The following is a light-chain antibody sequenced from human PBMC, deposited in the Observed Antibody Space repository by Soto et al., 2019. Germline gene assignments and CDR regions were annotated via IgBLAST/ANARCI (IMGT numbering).Light chain of an antibody. CDR1: SSNVGSNS. V-gene: IGLV1-44*01. J-gene: IGLJ1*01. CDR3: QSYDSSLSGYV. CDR2: SND. Sequence: QSVLTQPPSVSETPGQRVTISCSGSSSNVGSNSVQWYQQFPGTAPKLLIYSNDKRPSGVPDRFSGSKSGTSASLAITGLQAEDEADYYCQSYDSSLSGYVFGTGTKLTVL.